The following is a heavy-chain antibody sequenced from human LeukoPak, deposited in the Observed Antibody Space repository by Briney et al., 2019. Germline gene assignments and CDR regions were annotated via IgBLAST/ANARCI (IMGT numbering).Heavy chain of an antibody. D-gene: IGHD6-19*01. CDR1: GGSISNYY. J-gene: IGHJ4*02. CDR3: ARAAEYSSGWYLFDY. V-gene: IGHV4-4*07. Sequence: PSETLSLTCTVSGGSISNYYWTWIRQPAGKGLEWIGRIYTSGGTNYNPSRRSRVTMSVDTSKNQFSLKLSSVTAADTAMYYCARAAEYSSGWYLFDYWGQGILVTVSA. CDR2: IYTSGGT.